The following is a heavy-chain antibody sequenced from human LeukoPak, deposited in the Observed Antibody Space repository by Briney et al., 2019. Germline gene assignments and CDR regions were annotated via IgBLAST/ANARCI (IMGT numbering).Heavy chain of an antibody. CDR1: GFTFSNYA. J-gene: IGHJ3*02. Sequence: GRSLRLSCAASGFTFSNYAMHWVRQAPGKGLEWVAAISYAGSNKKYADSVKGRFTISRDNSKNTLYLQMNSLRAEDTAVYYCARDPSYYDFWSGYAFDIWGQGTMVTVSS. CDR3: ARDPSYYDFWSGYAFDI. D-gene: IGHD3-3*01. CDR2: ISYAGSNK. V-gene: IGHV3-30*01.